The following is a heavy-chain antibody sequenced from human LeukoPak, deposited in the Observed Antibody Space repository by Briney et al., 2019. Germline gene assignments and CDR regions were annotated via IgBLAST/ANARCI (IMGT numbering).Heavy chain of an antibody. J-gene: IGHJ3*01. CDR3: ARAPEVTIFGVVSHGFDV. CDR2: IYYNGIT. D-gene: IGHD3-3*01. CDR1: GGSISTYY. V-gene: IGHV4-59*01. Sequence: SETLSLTCIVSGGSISTYYWSWIRQPPGKGLEWIGYIYYNGITNYNPSLKSRVTISVDTSKNQFSLKLSSVTAADTAVYYCARAPEVTIFGVVSHGFDVWGQGTVVTVSP.